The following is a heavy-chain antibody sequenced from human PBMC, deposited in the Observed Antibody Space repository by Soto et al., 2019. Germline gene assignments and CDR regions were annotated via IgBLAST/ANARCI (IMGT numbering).Heavy chain of an antibody. CDR2: VSAYNGDT. Sequence: QVHLVQSGAEVKKPGASVKDSCKASGYNFTSYGFSWVRQDPGQGLEWMGWVSAYNGDTTYTQSLQGRVTMTTDTSTSTAYMELMSLRSDDTAVYYCARDSNDYIWGTTPGDYWGQGTLVTVSS. V-gene: IGHV1-18*01. J-gene: IGHJ4*02. CDR3: ARDSNDYIWGTTPGDY. D-gene: IGHD3-16*01. CDR1: GYNFTSYG.